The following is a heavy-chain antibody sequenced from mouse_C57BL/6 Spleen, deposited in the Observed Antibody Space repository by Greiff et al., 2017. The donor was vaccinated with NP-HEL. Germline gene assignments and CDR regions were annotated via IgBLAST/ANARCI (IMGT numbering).Heavy chain of an antibody. V-gene: IGHV1-7*01. J-gene: IGHJ3*01. CDR3: VTLHYQGFAY. Sequence: VQLQQSGAELAKPGASVKLSCKASGYTFTSYWMHWVKQRPGQGLEWIGYINPSSGYTKYNQKFKDKATLTAEKSSSTAYMQLSSLTYEDSAVYYCVTLHYQGFAYWGQGTLVTVSA. D-gene: IGHD1-2*01. CDR2: INPSSGYT. CDR1: GYTFTSYW.